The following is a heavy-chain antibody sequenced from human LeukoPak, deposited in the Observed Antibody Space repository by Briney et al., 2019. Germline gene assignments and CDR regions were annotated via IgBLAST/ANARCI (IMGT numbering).Heavy chain of an antibody. V-gene: IGHV3-74*03. D-gene: IGHD3-9*01. CDR2: INSVGSST. Sequence: GGSLRLSCAASGFTFSNYSMKWVRQAPGKGLEWVSRINSVGSSTTYADSVKGRFTISRDNAKNTLYLQMNSLRAEDTAVYYCARDFDRYYFDSWGQGTLVTVSS. CDR1: GFTFSNYS. J-gene: IGHJ4*02. CDR3: ARDFDRYYFDS.